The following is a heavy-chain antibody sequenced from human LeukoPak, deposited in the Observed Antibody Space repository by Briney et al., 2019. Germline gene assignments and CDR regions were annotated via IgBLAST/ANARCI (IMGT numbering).Heavy chain of an antibody. CDR1: GFTISGHA. Sequence: GGSLRLSCVASGFTISGHAMIWVRQAPAKGLEWVSITFAGYSETRYADSVRGRLPISRDDSSNTLSLEMNRLRADDTGTYYCVKDFCRGGNCPFPFFDSWGQGTVVTVSS. CDR2: TFAGYSET. D-gene: IGHD4-23*01. J-gene: IGHJ4*02. CDR3: VKDFCRGGNCPFPFFDS. V-gene: IGHV3-23*01.